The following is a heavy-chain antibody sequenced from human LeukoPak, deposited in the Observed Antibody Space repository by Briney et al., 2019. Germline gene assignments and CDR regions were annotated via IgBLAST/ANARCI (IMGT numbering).Heavy chain of an antibody. CDR2: ISSNGGGT. CDR1: GFTFSNYP. Sequence: GGSLRLSCSVSGFTFSNYPMHWVRQAPGKGLEYVSGISSNGGGTYYADSVKSRFTISRDNSKNTLYLQMSSLRTDDTAVYYCVSRYGAPPYWGQGTLVTVSS. V-gene: IGHV3-64D*06. J-gene: IGHJ4*02. D-gene: IGHD4-17*01. CDR3: VSRYGAPPY.